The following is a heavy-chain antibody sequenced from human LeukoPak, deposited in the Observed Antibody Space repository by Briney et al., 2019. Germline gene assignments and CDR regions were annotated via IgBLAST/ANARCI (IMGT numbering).Heavy chain of an antibody. D-gene: IGHD7-27*01. CDR2: IYYSGST. J-gene: IGHJ3*02. CDR1: GGSISSGSYY. CDR3: ARGSRGDGAAFDI. V-gene: IGHV4-39*07. Sequence: SETLSLTCTVSGGSISSGSYYWGWIRQPPGKGLEWIGSIYYSGSTHYNPSLKSRVAISVDTSNNQFSLNLNSVTAADTAVYYCARGSRGDGAAFDIWGQGTMVTVSS.